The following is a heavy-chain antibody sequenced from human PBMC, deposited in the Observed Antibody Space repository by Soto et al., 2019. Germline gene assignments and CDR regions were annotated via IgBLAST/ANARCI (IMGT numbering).Heavy chain of an antibody. CDR2: INHSGST. V-gene: IGHV4-34*01. J-gene: IGHJ4*02. CDR1: GGSFSGYY. Sequence: SETLSLTCAVYGGSFSGYYWSWIRQPPGKGLEWIGEINHSGSTNYNPSLKSRVTISVDTSKNQFSLKLSSVTAADTAVYYCAKGDCSGGSCHLFDYWGQGTLVTVSS. D-gene: IGHD2-15*01. CDR3: AKGDCSGGSCHLFDY.